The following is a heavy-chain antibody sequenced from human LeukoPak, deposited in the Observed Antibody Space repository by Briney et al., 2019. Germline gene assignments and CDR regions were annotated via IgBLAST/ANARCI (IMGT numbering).Heavy chain of an antibody. V-gene: IGHV4-38-2*02. J-gene: IGHJ5*02. D-gene: IGHD3-10*01. Sequence: PSETLSLTCTVSGYSISNNFYWAWIRQSPGRGLEWIVSINHSWSTYYKPSVKSRVTISGDTCQNQFSLKLSSVTAADTAVYYCARNIRWFGEYQGGNWFDPWGPGTLVTVSS. CDR2: INHSWST. CDR3: ARNIRWFGEYQGGNWFDP. CDR1: GYSISNNFY.